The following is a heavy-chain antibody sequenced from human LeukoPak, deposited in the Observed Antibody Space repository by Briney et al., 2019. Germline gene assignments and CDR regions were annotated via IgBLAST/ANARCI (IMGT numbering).Heavy chain of an antibody. CDR3: ARYRGLWFGESNRYYYHYIDV. CDR1: GGSISTYY. D-gene: IGHD3-10*01. V-gene: IGHV4-59*01. Sequence: PSETLSLTCTVSGGSISTYYWSWMRQPPGKRLEWIGHIYYDGITNYNPSLKSRVTISVDASKNQFSLKLSSVTAADTAVYHCARYRGLWFGESNRYYYHYIDVWGKGTTVTVSS. J-gene: IGHJ6*03. CDR2: IYYDGIT.